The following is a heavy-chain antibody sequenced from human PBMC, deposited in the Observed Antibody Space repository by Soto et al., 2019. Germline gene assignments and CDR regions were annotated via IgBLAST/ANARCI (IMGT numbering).Heavy chain of an antibody. V-gene: IGHV3-74*01. CDR1: GFTFSSYW. D-gene: IGHD3-3*01. CDR2: INSDGSST. J-gene: IGHJ6*02. Sequence: TGGSLRLSCAASGFTFSSYWMHWVRRAPGKGLVWVSRINSDGSSTSYADSVKGRFTISRDNAKDTLYLQMNSLRAEDTAVYYCARDLTYYDFWSGYLYPSYYYYGMDVWGQGTTVTVSS. CDR3: ARDLTYYDFWSGYLYPSYYYYGMDV.